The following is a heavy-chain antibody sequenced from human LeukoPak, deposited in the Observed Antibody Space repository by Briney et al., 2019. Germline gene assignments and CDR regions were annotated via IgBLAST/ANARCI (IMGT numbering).Heavy chain of an antibody. J-gene: IGHJ4*02. CDR2: INSDGSST. D-gene: IGHD1-26*01. V-gene: IGHV3-74*01. CDR1: GFTFSSYW. CDR3: ARDSASKIPPNSGSSDFDY. Sequence: GGSLRLSCAASGFTFSSYWMHWVRQAPGKGLVWVSRINSDGSSTSYADSVKGRFTISRDNAKNSLYLQMNSLRAEDTAVYYCARDSASKIPPNSGSSDFDYWGQGTLVTVSS.